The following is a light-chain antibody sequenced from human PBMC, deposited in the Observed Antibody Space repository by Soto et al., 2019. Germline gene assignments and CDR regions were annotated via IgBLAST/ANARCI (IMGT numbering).Light chain of an antibody. CDR2: SAS. Sequence: QLTQFPSSMSASVGKRVPITCRASQGITSYLAWYQQRPGKAPGLLIYSASTLQSGVPSRFSGSGYGTDFSLTISNLQPEDFATYYCQQLYSHPLTFGGGTKVDI. J-gene: IGKJ4*01. CDR3: QQLYSHPLT. V-gene: IGKV1-9*01. CDR1: QGITSY.